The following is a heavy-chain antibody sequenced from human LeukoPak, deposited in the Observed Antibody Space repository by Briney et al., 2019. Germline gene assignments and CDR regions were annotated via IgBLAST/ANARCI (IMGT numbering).Heavy chain of an antibody. D-gene: IGHD3-22*01. CDR2: THTSGNT. Sequence: PETLSLTCTVSGDSISTYYWSWIRQPAGKGMEWIGRTHTSGNTIYNPSLKSRVTMSVDTSNNQLSLKLSSVTAADTAVYICARENSGGYLFDYWGQGTLVTVSS. CDR3: ARENSGGYLFDY. J-gene: IGHJ4*02. CDR1: GDSISTYY. V-gene: IGHV4-4*07.